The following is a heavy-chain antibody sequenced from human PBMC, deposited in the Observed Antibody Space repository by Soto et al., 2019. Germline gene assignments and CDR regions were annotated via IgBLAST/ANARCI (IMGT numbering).Heavy chain of an antibody. CDR3: ARNSFLGYCSSTSCRSSKLVWTTVDY. V-gene: IGHV5-51*01. J-gene: IGHJ4*02. CDR2: IYPGDSDT. Sequence: PGESLKISCKGSGYSFTSYWIGWVRQMPGKGLEWMGIIYPGDSDTRYSPSFQGQVTISADKSISTAYLQWSSLKASDTAMYYCARNSFLGYCSSTSCRSSKLVWTTVDYWGQGTLVTVSS. D-gene: IGHD2-2*01. CDR1: GYSFTSYW.